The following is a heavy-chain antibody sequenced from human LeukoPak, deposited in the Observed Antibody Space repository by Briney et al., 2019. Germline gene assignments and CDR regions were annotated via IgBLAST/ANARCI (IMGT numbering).Heavy chain of an antibody. J-gene: IGHJ4*02. V-gene: IGHV4-39*07. CDR2: IYYSGST. D-gene: IGHD3-10*01. CDR1: GGSISSSSYY. Sequence: SETLSLTCTVSGGSISSSSYYWGWIRQPPGKGLEWIGSIYYSGSTYYNPSLKSRVTISVDTSKNQFSLKLSSVTAADTAVYYCASPILGITMVRGLRDYWGQGTLVTVSS. CDR3: ASPILGITMVRGLRDY.